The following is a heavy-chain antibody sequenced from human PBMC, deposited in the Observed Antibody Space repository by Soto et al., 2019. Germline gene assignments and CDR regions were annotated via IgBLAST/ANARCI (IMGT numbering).Heavy chain of an antibody. CDR2: IIPIFGTA. V-gene: IGHV1-69*01. CDR3: ARGEPYYDFWSGYPQQYYYGMDV. D-gene: IGHD3-3*01. Sequence: QVQLVQSGAEVKKPGSSVKVSCKASGGTFSSYAISWVRQAPGQGLEWMGGIIPIFGTANYAQKFQGRVTITADESTSTAYMELSSLRSEDTAVYYCARGEPYYDFWSGYPQQYYYGMDVWGQGTTVTVSS. CDR1: GGTFSSYA. J-gene: IGHJ6*02.